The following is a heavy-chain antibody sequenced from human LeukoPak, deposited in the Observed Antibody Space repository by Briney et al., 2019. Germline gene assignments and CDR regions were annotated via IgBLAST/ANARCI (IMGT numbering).Heavy chain of an antibody. Sequence: ASVKVSCKASGYSFTGHYMHWVRQAPGQGLEWMGWINPKSGGTNYAQKLQGRVTMTTDTSTSTAYMELRSLRSDDTAVYYCARAIGYDYPFDYWGQGTLVTVSS. CDR3: ARAIGYDYPFDY. J-gene: IGHJ4*02. CDR1: GYSFTGHY. V-gene: IGHV1-2*02. D-gene: IGHD5-12*01. CDR2: INPKSGGT.